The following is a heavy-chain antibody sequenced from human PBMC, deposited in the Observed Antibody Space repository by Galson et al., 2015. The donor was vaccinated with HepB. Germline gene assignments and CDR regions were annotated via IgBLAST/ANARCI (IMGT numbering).Heavy chain of an antibody. CDR2: ISAYNGNT. J-gene: IGHJ6*02. D-gene: IGHD2-2*03. CDR1: GYTFTSYG. Sequence: SVKVSCKASGYTFTSYGISWVRQAPGQGLGWMGWISAYNGNTNYAQKLQGRVTMTTDTSTSTAYMELRSLRSDDTAVYYCARDGYCSSTSCYQRNYYYYGMDVWGQGTTVTVSS. V-gene: IGHV1-18*01. CDR3: ARDGYCSSTSCYQRNYYYYGMDV.